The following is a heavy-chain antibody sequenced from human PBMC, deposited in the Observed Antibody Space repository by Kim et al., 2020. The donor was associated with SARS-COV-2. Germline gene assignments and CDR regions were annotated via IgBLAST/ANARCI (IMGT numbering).Heavy chain of an antibody. D-gene: IGHD3-10*01. J-gene: IGHJ3*02. V-gene: IGHV4-31*03. CDR3: ARGVTNYGSGSIHDAFDI. CDR1: GGSISSGGYY. CDR2: IYYSGST. Sequence: SETLSLTCTVSGGSISSGGYYCSLIRPHPGKGLEWLGYIYYSGSTYYNPPLKSRVTISVDTSKTQFSLKLSSVTAADTAVYYCARGVTNYGSGSIHDAFDIWGQGTMGTVSS.